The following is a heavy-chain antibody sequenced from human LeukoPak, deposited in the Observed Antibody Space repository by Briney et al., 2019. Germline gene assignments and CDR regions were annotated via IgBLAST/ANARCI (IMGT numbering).Heavy chain of an antibody. V-gene: IGHV3-64*01. D-gene: IGHD6-6*01. Sequence: GGSLRLSCAASGFTFSSYAMHWVRQAPGKGLEYVSAISSKGGSTYYANSVKGRFTISRDNSKNTLYLQMGSLRAEDMAVYYCAREEYSSSSGFARSHYFDYWGQGTLVTVSS. CDR2: ISSKGGST. CDR3: AREEYSSSSGFARSHYFDY. J-gene: IGHJ4*02. CDR1: GFTFSSYA.